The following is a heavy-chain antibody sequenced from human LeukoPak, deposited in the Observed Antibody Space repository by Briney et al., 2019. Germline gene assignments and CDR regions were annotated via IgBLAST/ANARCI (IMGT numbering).Heavy chain of an antibody. Sequence: SVKVSCKASGGTFSSYAISWVRQAPGQGLEWMGGIIPIFGTANYAQKFQGRVTITADESTSTAYMELSRLRSDDTAVYYCARESSYGDYVAFDYWGQGTLVTVSS. V-gene: IGHV1-69*13. CDR3: ARESSYGDYVAFDY. J-gene: IGHJ4*02. D-gene: IGHD4-17*01. CDR2: IIPIFGTA. CDR1: GGTFSSYA.